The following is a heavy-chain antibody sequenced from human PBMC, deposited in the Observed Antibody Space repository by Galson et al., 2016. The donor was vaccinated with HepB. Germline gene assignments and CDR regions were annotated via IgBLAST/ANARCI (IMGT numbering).Heavy chain of an antibody. CDR2: IWYDGSNK. CDR3: ARDRDYYAMDD. CDR1: GFTFSSYG. V-gene: IGHV3-33*01. Sequence: SLRLSCAASGFTFSSYGMHWVRQAPGKGLEWVAFIWYDGSNKYYGDSVKGRFTISRDNSKTTLYLQMNSMRPEDKAVFYCARDRDYYAMDDWGQGTTVTVSS. J-gene: IGHJ6*02.